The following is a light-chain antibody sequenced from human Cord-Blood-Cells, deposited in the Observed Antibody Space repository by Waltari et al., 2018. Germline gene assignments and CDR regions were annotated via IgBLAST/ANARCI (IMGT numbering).Light chain of an antibody. V-gene: IGLV2-14*01. CDR2: DVS. J-gene: IGLJ3*02. CDR1: SSDVGGYNY. Sequence: QSALTQPASVSGSPGQSITISCTGTSSDVGGYNYVSWYQQHPGKAPKLMIYDVSNRPSGVSNRFSGSKSGNTASRTISGLQAEDEADYYCSSYTSSSTLNWVFGGGTKLTVL. CDR3: SSYTSSSTLNWV.